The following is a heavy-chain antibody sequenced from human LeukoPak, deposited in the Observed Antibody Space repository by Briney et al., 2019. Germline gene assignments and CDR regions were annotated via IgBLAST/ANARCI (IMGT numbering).Heavy chain of an antibody. J-gene: IGHJ4*02. V-gene: IGHV1-69*04. CDR1: GGTLSSYA. CDR3: ATPAGYSSGWYPH. CDR2: IIPILGIA. Sequence: SVMVSCKASGGTLSSYAFSWVRQAPGQGLEWMGRIIPILGIANYAQKFQGRVTITADKSTSTVYMELSSLRSDDTAVYYCATPAGYSSGWYPHWGQGTLVTVSS. D-gene: IGHD6-19*01.